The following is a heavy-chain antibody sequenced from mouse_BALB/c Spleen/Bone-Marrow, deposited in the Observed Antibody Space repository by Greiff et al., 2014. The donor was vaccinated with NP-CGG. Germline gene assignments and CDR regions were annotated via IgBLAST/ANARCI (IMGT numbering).Heavy chain of an antibody. D-gene: IGHD1-1*01. Sequence: VHLQQSGAELVKPGASVKLSCTASGFNIKDTYMHWVKQRPEQGLEWIGRIDPANGNTKYDPKFQGKATITADTSSNTAYLQLSSLTSEDTAVYYCAAYYYGSSQFAYWGQGTLVTVSA. CDR1: GFNIKDTY. CDR3: AAYYYGSSQFAY. J-gene: IGHJ3*01. V-gene: IGHV14-3*02. CDR2: IDPANGNT.